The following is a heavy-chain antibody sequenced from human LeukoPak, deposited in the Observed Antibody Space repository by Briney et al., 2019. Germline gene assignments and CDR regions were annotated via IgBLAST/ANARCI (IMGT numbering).Heavy chain of an antibody. J-gene: IGHJ4*02. V-gene: IGHV1-8*01. CDR2: MNPNSGNT. CDR1: GYTFTSCD. CDR3: ARGVDYYDSSGRDY. Sequence: ASVKFSCKASGYTFTSCDINWGRQATGQGLEWMGWMNPNSGNTGYAQKFQGRVTMTRNTSISTAYMELSSLRSEDTAVYYCARGVDYYDSSGRDYWGQGTLVTVSS. D-gene: IGHD3-22*01.